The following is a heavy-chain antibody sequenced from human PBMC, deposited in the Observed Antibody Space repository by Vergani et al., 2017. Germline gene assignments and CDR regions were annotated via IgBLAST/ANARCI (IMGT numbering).Heavy chain of an antibody. J-gene: IGHJ4*02. CDR1: GGTFSSYA. D-gene: IGHD4-17*01. V-gene: IGHV1-69*04. CDR2: IIPILGIA. Sequence: QVQLVQSGAEVKKPGASVKVSCKASGGTFSSYAISWVRQAPGQGLEWMGRIIPILGIANYAQKFQGRVTITADKSTSTAYMELSSLRSEDTAVYYCARALGYGDYPSYFDYWGQGTLVTVSS. CDR3: ARALGYGDYPSYFDY.